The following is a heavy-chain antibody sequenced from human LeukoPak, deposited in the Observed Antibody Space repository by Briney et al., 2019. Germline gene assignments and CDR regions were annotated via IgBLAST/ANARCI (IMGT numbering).Heavy chain of an antibody. V-gene: IGHV3-23*01. CDR1: GLTFSSYA. Sequence: GGSLRLSCTVSGLTFSSYAMSWVRQAPRQGLEWVSAISDSGSKTYYADSVKGRFTISRDNSKNTLYLQMNSLRAEDTAVYYCAKDRMVIEYWGQGALVTVSS. D-gene: IGHD2/OR15-2a*01. CDR3: AKDRMVIEY. CDR2: ISDSGSKT. J-gene: IGHJ4*02.